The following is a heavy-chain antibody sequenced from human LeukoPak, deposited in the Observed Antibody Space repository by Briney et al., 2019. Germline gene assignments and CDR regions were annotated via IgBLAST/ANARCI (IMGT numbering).Heavy chain of an antibody. D-gene: IGHD6-13*01. J-gene: IGHJ4*02. CDR1: GFTFSSYW. V-gene: IGHV3-74*01. Sequence: QTGGSLRLSCAASGFTFSSYWMHWVRQAPGMGLVWVSRISGDGSTTSYADSVKGRFTISRDNAKNTLYLQMNSLRAEDTAVYYCARGPYSSNWYVDYWGQGTLVTVAS. CDR2: ISGDGSTT. CDR3: ARGPYSSNWYVDY.